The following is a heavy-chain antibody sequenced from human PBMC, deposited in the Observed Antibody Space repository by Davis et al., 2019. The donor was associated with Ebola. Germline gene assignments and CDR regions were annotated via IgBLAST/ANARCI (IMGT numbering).Heavy chain of an antibody. J-gene: IGHJ4*02. D-gene: IGHD3-16*01. CDR3: ARGGYLDY. V-gene: IGHV4-39*01. Sequence: PGGSLRLSCAASGFTFSSYWGWIRQPPGKGLEWIGSIYYSGSTYYNPSLKSRVTISVDTSKNQFSLKLSSVTAADTAVYYCARGGYLDYWGQGTLVTVS. CDR2: IYYSGST. CDR1: GFTFSSY.